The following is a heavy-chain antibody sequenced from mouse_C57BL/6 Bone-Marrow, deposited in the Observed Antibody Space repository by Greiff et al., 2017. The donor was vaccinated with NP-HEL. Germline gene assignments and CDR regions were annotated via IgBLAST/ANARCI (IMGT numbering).Heavy chain of an antibody. CDR2: IDPSDSYT. D-gene: IGHD1-1*01. Sequence: QVQLQQPGAELVKPGASVKLSCKASGYTFTSYWMQWVKQRPGQGLEWIGEIDPSDSYTNYNQKFKGKATLTVDTSSSTAYMQLSSLTSEDSAVYYCEREICCYGSSYYFDYWGQGTTLTVSA. J-gene: IGHJ2*01. CDR1: GYTFTSYW. CDR3: EREICCYGSSYYFDY. V-gene: IGHV1-50*01.